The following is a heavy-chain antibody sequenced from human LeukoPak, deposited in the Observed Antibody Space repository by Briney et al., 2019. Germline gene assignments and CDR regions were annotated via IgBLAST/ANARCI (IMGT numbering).Heavy chain of an antibody. CDR2: ISSGSHHK. D-gene: IGHD6-13*01. CDR3: ATRLTADSYEASDI. Sequence: PGGSLRLSCAGSGFTFSRFSMIWVRQAPGKGLEWVASISSGSHHKYHADSVKGRFTVSRANDKNSLFLQMNSLRAEDTALYYCATRLTADSYEASDIWGQGTMVTVSS. J-gene: IGHJ3*02. V-gene: IGHV3-21*06. CDR1: GFTFSRFS.